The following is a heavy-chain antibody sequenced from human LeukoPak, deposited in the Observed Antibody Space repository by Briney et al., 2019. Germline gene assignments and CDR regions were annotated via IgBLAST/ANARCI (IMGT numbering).Heavy chain of an antibody. V-gene: IGHV3-23*01. Sequence: PGGSPRLSCAASGFTFSRYAMSWVRQAPGKGLEWVSAISGSGGSTYYADSVKGRFTISRDNSKNTLYLQMNSLRAEDTAVYYCAKGEMYYYDSSGYYYGYWGQGTLVTVSS. J-gene: IGHJ4*02. CDR1: GFTFSRYA. D-gene: IGHD3-22*01. CDR2: ISGSGGST. CDR3: AKGEMYYYDSSGYYYGY.